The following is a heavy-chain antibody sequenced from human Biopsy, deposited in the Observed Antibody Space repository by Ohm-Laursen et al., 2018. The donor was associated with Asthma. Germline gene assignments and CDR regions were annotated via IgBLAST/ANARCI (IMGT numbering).Heavy chain of an antibody. J-gene: IGHJ6*02. V-gene: IGHV3-74*01. CDR2: INSDGSST. CDR1: GFTFSSYW. D-gene: IGHD2-2*01. CDR3: ARDGVVPDAMYYHYYYGLDV. Sequence: SLRLSCTASGFTFSSYWMHWVRQAPGKGLVWVSRINSDGSSTSYADSVKGRFTISRDNAKNTLYLQMNSLRVEDTAVYYCARDGVVPDAMYYHYYYGLDVWGQGTTVTVSS.